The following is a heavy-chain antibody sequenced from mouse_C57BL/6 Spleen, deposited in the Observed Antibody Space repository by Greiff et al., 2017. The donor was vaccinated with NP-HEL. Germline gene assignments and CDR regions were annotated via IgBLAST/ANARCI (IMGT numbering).Heavy chain of an antibody. D-gene: IGHD2-10*01. CDR1: GFTFSDYY. V-gene: IGHV5-16*01. CDR3: ARRAYSHAMDY. Sequence: EVQVVESEGGLVQPGSSMKLSCTASGFTFSDYYMAWVRQVPEKGLEWVANINYDGSSTYYLDTLKSRFTISRDNTKNILYLQMSSLKSEDTATYYCARRAYSHAMDYWGQGTSVTVSS. CDR2: INYDGSST. J-gene: IGHJ4*01.